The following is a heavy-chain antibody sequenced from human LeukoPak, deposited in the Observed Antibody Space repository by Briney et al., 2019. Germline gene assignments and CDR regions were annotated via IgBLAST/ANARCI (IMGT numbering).Heavy chain of an antibody. D-gene: IGHD2-2*01. CDR1: GFTFSSYA. Sequence: GGSLRLSCAASGFTFSSYAMHWVRQAPGKGLEWVAVISYDGRNIHYPDSVKGRFTISRDISTDTLWLQMDSLRTEDTAVYYCAKGPLRGTAAAIGYWGQGTLVTVSS. V-gene: IGHV3-30*04. CDR2: ISYDGRNI. CDR3: AKGPLRGTAAAIGY. J-gene: IGHJ4*02.